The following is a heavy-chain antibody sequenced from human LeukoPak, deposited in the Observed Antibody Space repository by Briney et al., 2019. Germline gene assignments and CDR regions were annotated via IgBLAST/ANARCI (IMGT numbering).Heavy chain of an antibody. CDR1: GYSISSGYY. V-gene: IGHV4-38-2*01. CDR3: ARALEQWLEYYFDY. J-gene: IGHJ4*02. D-gene: IGHD6-19*01. Sequence: SETLSLTCAVSGYSISSGYYWGWIRPPPGKGLEWIGSIYHSGSTYYNPSLKSRVTISVDTSKNQFSLKLSSVTAADTAVYYCARALEQWLEYYFDYWGQGTLVTVSS. CDR2: IYHSGST.